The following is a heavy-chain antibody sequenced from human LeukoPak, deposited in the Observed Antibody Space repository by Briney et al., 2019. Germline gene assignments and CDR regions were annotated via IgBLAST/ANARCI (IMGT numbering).Heavy chain of an antibody. V-gene: IGHV4-39*07. CDR1: GGSISSSSYY. CDR2: IYYSGST. D-gene: IGHD5-18*01. Sequence: SETLSLTCTVSGGSISSSSYYWGWIRQPPGKGLEWIGSIYYSGSTYYNPSLKSRVTISVDTSKNQFSLKLSSVTAADTAVYYCARVLDTADAFDIWGQGTMVTVSS. CDR3: ARVLDTADAFDI. J-gene: IGHJ3*02.